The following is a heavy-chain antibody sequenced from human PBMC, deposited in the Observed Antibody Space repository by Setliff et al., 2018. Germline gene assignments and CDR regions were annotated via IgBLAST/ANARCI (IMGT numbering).Heavy chain of an antibody. D-gene: IGHD2-8*01. CDR3: AKEHVVISFVTNTHHHYGMDV. J-gene: IGHJ6*02. CDR2: INVGGGST. CDR1: GYTFTRYY. Sequence: ASVKVSCKASGYTFTRYYMYWVRQAPGQGLEWMGIINVGGGSTTYAQNLQGRVTMTRDTSTSTLYMELASLRSEDTAVYYCAKEHVVISFVTNTHHHYGMDVWGQGTTVTVSS. V-gene: IGHV1-46*01.